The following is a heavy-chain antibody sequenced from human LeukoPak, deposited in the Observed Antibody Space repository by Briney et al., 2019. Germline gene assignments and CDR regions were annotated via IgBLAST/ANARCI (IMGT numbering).Heavy chain of an antibody. CDR1: GGSISSYY. V-gene: IGHV4-59*08. J-gene: IGHJ4*02. CDR3: ARHVYGGNGLLDY. D-gene: IGHD4-23*01. Sequence: SETLSLTCTVSGGSISSYYWSWIRQPPGKGLEWIGYIYYSGSTNYNPSLKSRVTISVDTSKNQFSLKLSSVTAADTAVYYCARHVYGGNGLLDYWGQGTLVTVSS. CDR2: IYYSGST.